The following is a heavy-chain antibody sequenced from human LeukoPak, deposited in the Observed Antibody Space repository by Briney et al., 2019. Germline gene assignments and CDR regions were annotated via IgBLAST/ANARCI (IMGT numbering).Heavy chain of an antibody. CDR3: AKDYYTGWYFDY. CDR1: GFTFTSYA. D-gene: IGHD3-22*01. J-gene: IGHJ4*02. V-gene: IGHV3-23*01. Sequence: GGSLRLSCAASGFTFTSYAMSWVRQAPGKGLEWVSAISGSGGSTYYADSVKGRLTIPRDNSKNTLYLQMNSLRAEDTAVYYCAKDYYTGWYFDYWGQGTLVTVSS. CDR2: ISGSGGST.